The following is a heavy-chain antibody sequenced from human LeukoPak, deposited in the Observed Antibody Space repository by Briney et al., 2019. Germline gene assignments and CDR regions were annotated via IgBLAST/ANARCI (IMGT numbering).Heavy chain of an antibody. V-gene: IGHV3-23*01. J-gene: IGHJ4*02. CDR2: ISGSGGST. CDR3: AKGIGYSSPKLHFDY. CDR1: GFTFSSYA. Sequence: GGSLRLSCAASGFTFSSYAMNWVRQAPGKGLEWVSAISGSGGSTYYADSVKGRFTISRDNSKNTLYLQMNSLRAEDTAVYYCAKGIGYSSPKLHFDYWGQGTLATVSS. D-gene: IGHD6-13*01.